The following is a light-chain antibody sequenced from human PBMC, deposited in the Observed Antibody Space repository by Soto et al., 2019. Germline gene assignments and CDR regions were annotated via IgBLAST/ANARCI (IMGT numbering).Light chain of an antibody. J-gene: IGKJ5*01. V-gene: IGKV3-20*01. CDR1: QSVSSSY. CDR2: GAS. Sequence: EIVLTQSPGTLSLSPGERATLSCRASQSVSSSYLAWYQQKPGQAPRLLIYGASSRATGLPDSFSGSGSGTDFTLTISRLEAEDFAVYYCQQYGSSPLVTVGQGTRLEIK. CDR3: QQYGSSPLVT.